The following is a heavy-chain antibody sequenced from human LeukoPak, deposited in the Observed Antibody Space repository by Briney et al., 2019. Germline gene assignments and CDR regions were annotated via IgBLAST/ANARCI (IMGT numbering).Heavy chain of an antibody. J-gene: IGHJ4*02. CDR2: IKQDGSEK. Sequence: GGSLRLSCAASGFTFSSYWMSWVRQAPGKGLEWVPNIKQDGSEKYYVDSVKGRFTISRDNAKNSLYLQMNSLRAEDTAVYYCARDQDDFWSGNFDYWGQGTLVTVSS. D-gene: IGHD3-3*01. CDR3: ARDQDDFWSGNFDY. V-gene: IGHV3-7*01. CDR1: GFTFSSYW.